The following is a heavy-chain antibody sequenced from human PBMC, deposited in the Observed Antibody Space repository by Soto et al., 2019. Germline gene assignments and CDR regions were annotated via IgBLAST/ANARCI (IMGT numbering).Heavy chain of an antibody. D-gene: IGHD6-13*01. Sequence: GGSLRLSCAASGFTFRSYWMHWVRQAPGKGLVWVSRINSDGSSTSYADSVKGRFTISRDNAKNTLYLQMNSLRAEDTAVYYCATPSEGSSSWYGSPGWFDPWGQGTLVTVSS. CDR3: ATPSEGSSSWYGSPGWFDP. CDR1: GFTFRSYW. V-gene: IGHV3-74*01. CDR2: INSDGSST. J-gene: IGHJ5*02.